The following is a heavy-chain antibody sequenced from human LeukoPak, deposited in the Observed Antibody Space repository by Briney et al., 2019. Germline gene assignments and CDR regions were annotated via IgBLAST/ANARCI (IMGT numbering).Heavy chain of an antibody. CDR2: TYYRSKWYN. CDR3: ARDSILGYCSGGSCSYNWFDP. CDR1: GDSVSSNSAA. D-gene: IGHD2-15*01. V-gene: IGHV6-1*01. Sequence: SQTLSLTCAISGDSVSSNSAAWNWIRQSPSRGLEWLGRTYYRSKWYNDYAVSVKSRITINPDTSKNQFSLQLNSVTPEDTVVYYCARDSILGYCSGGSCSYNWFDPWGQGTLVTVSS. J-gene: IGHJ5*02.